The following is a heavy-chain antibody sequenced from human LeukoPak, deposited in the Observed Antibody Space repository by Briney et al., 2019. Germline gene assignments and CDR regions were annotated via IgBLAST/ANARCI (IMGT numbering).Heavy chain of an antibody. V-gene: IGHV1-46*01. D-gene: IGHD3-3*01. CDR2: INPSCGST. CDR3: ARDRGITIFGVVITSDGWFDP. J-gene: IGHJ5*02. CDR1: GYTFTSYY. Sequence: ASVKVSCKASGYTFTSYYMHWVRQATGQGLEWMGIINPSCGSTSYAQKLQGRVTMTRDMSTSTVYMELSSLRSEDTAVYYCARDRGITIFGVVITSDGWFDPWGQGTLVTVSS.